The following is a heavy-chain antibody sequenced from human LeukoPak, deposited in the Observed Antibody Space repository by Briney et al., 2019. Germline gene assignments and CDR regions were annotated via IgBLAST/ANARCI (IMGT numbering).Heavy chain of an antibody. CDR2: ITSSGGHI. V-gene: IGHV3-48*03. CDR3: ARELGHCGGDCNDY. D-gene: IGHD2-21*02. Sequence: QAGGSLRLSCAASGFTFSSYEMNWVRQAPGKGREWVSYITSSGGHIFYAGSVKGRFTMSTDNAKNSLYLQMNSLRAEDTAVYYCARELGHCGGDCNDYWGQGTLVTVSS. CDR1: GFTFSSYE. J-gene: IGHJ4*01.